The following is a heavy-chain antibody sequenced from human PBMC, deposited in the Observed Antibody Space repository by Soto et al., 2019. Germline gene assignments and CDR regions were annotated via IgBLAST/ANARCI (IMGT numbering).Heavy chain of an antibody. V-gene: IGHV3-21*06. J-gene: IGHJ6*02. CDR1: GFSLRTHT. CDR3: VKGGEDITSPYGMDV. D-gene: IGHD2-2*01. CDR2: ISTGGTYL. Sequence: GGSLRLSCVASGFSLRTHTLVWVRQAPGKGLEWVSYISTGGTYLEYAHSVKGRFTIARDDAADSVFLQMNSLKGDDTAVYYCVKGGEDITSPYGMDVWGQGTTVTVSS.